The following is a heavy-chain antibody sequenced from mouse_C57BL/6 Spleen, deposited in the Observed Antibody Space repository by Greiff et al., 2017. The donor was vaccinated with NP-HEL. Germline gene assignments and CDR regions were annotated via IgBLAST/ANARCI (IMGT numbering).Heavy chain of an antibody. CDR3: ARRGTVVAYYFDD. Sequence: VQLQQPGAELVKPGASVKLSCKASGYTFTSYWMHWVKQRPGQGLEWIGMIHPNSGSTNYNEKFQSKATLTVDKSSSTAYMQLSSLTSEDSAVDYCARRGTVVAYYFDDWGKGTTLTVSS. V-gene: IGHV1-64*01. D-gene: IGHD1-1*01. CDR1: GYTFTSYW. J-gene: IGHJ2*01. CDR2: IHPNSGST.